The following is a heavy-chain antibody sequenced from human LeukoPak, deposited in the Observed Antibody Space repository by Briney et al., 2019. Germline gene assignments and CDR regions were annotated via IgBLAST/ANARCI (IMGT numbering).Heavy chain of an antibody. V-gene: IGHV3-23*01. CDR2: VRGSGGRT. CDR1: GFAFSAFA. CDR3: AKGGAAMTDAPHGDVVTTTLDGFDI. D-gene: IGHD2-21*02. Sequence: GGSLRLSCVASGFAFSAFAISWVRQAPGKGLEWVSAVRGSGGRTFYADSVRGRFTISRDNSKKTVFLQMDSLRAEDTAVYYCAKGGAAMTDAPHGDVVTTTLDGFDIWGQGTMVTVSS. J-gene: IGHJ3*02.